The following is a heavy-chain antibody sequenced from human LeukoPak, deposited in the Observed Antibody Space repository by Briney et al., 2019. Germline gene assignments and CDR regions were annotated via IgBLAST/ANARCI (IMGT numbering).Heavy chain of an antibody. CDR1: GGSFSGYY. CDR3: ARDAASSGYSNWFDP. Sequence: SETLSLTCAVYGGSFSGYYWSWIRQPPGKGLEWIGEINHSGSTNYNPSLKSRVTISVDTSKNQFSLKLSSVTAADTAVYYCARDAASSGYSNWFDPWGQGTLVTVSS. V-gene: IGHV4-34*01. D-gene: IGHD3-22*01. J-gene: IGHJ5*02. CDR2: INHSGST.